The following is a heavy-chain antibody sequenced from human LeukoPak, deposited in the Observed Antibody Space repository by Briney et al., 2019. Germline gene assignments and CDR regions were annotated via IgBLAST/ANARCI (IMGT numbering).Heavy chain of an antibody. V-gene: IGHV3-74*01. D-gene: IGHD6-19*01. CDR3: TSPPSIAVADPFDS. J-gene: IGHJ4*02. Sequence: PGGSLRLSCAASGFAFSDNWMHWVRQAPGKGLEWVSAINSDGSSINYADSVRGRFTISRDNAKNMLYLQMDSLRAEDTSVYYCTSPPSIAVADPFDSWGQGTLVTVSS. CDR1: GFAFSDNW. CDR2: INSDGSSI.